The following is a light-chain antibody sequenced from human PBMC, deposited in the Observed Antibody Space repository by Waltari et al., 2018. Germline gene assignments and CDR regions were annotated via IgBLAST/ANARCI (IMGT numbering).Light chain of an antibody. CDR1: QNLKTW. CDR2: DAS. Sequence: DIQMTQSPSTLSAYVGDRVTIACRASQNLKTWLAWYQQKPGRAPKVLIYDASSLESGVPSRFSGSGSGTEFTLTIDGLQPDDFAIYYCQQYTTYPITFGQGTRLEIK. V-gene: IGKV1-5*01. CDR3: QQYTTYPIT. J-gene: IGKJ5*01.